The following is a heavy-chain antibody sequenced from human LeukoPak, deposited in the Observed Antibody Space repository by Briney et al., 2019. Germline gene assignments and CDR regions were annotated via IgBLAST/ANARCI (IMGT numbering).Heavy chain of an antibody. CDR2: IYHSGTT. Sequence: SETLSLTCAVSSYSTTSGYFWGWIRQPPGKGLEWIASIYHSGTTYYNPSLRNRVTLFVDTSKDQFSLKLTSLTAADTAVYYCARDGVFHDSDGYSFGYWGQGTLVTVSS. V-gene: IGHV4-38-2*02. CDR3: ARDGVFHDSDGYSFGY. CDR1: SYSTTSGYF. D-gene: IGHD3-22*01. J-gene: IGHJ4*02.